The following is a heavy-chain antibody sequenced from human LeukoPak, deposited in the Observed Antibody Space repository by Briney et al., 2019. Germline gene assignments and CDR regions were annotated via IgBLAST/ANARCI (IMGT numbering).Heavy chain of an antibody. CDR1: GFTFSSSA. CDR3: AKDSPVLGP. Sequence: PGGSLRLSCAASGFTFSSSAMTWVRQAPGKGLEWVSSISGGGESTHYADSVKGRFTISRDNSKNTLYLQMNCLRAEDTAVYYCAKDSPVLGPWGQGTLVTVPS. J-gene: IGHJ5*02. CDR2: ISGGGEST. V-gene: IGHV3-23*01. D-gene: IGHD7-27*01.